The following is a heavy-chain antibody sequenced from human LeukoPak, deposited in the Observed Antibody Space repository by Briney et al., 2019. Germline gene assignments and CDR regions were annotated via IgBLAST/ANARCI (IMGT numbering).Heavy chain of an antibody. CDR1: GGSISSYY. J-gene: IGHJ6*02. Sequence: SETLSLTCTVSGGSISSYYWSWIRQPPGKGLEWIGYIYYSGSTNYNPSLKSRVTISVDTSKNQFSLKLSSVTAADTAVYYCASMRDDYVWGSPLYYGMDVWGQGITVTVSS. CDR2: IYYSGST. V-gene: IGHV4-59*01. D-gene: IGHD3-16*01. CDR3: ASMRDDYVWGSPLYYGMDV.